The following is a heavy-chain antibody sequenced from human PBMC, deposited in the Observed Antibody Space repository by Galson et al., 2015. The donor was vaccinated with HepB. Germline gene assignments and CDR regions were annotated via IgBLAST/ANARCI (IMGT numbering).Heavy chain of an antibody. CDR2: ISGSGGST. J-gene: IGHJ6*02. CDR3: AKGRWPYYYGMDV. Sequence: SLRLSCASSGLTFSRYAMSWVRQAPGKGLEWVSAISGSGGSTYYADSVKGRFTISRDNSKNTLYLQMNSLRAEDTAVYYCAKGRWPYYYGMDVWGQGTTVTVSS. CDR1: GLTFSRYA. D-gene: IGHD4-23*01. V-gene: IGHV3-23*01.